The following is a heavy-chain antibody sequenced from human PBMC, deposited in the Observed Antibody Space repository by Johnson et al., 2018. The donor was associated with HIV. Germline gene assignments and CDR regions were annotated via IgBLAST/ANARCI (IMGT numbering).Heavy chain of an antibody. CDR3: ARDSGQQLADAFDI. V-gene: IGHV3-30*04. CDR1: GFTFSSYA. J-gene: IGHJ3*02. CDR2: ISYDGSNK. Sequence: QVQLVESGGGLVQPGGSLRLSCAASGFTFSSYAMHWVRQAPGKGLEWVAVISYDGSNKYYADSVKGRFTISRDNSKNTLYLQMNSLRAEDTAVYYCARDSGQQLADAFDIWGQGTMVTVPS. D-gene: IGHD6-6*01.